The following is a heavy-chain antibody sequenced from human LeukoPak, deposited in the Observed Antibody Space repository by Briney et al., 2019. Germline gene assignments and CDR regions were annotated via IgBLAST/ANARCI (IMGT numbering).Heavy chain of an antibody. Sequence: PGGSLRLSCAASGFTFSGSAMHWVRQASGKGLEWVGRIRSKANSYATAYAASVKGRFTISRDDSKNTAYLQMNSLKTEDTAVYYCTRHGDYYDSNGYYIDAFDIWGQGIMVTVSS. J-gene: IGHJ3*02. CDR2: IRSKANSYAT. D-gene: IGHD3-22*01. CDR1: GFTFSGSA. V-gene: IGHV3-73*01. CDR3: TRHGDYYDSNGYYIDAFDI.